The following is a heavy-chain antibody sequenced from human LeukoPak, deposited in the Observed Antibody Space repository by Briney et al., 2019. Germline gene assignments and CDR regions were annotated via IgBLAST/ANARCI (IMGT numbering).Heavy chain of an antibody. D-gene: IGHD1-14*01. Sequence: GGSLRLSCGASGFTFSSYGMHWVRQAPGKGLEWVAFIRYDGSNKYYADSVKGRFTISRDNSKNTLYLQMNSLRAEDTAVYYCARDPFLGEPYYYYYYMDVWGKGTTVTVSS. V-gene: IGHV3-30*02. CDR3: ARDPFLGEPYYYYYYMDV. CDR2: IRYDGSNK. J-gene: IGHJ6*03. CDR1: GFTFSSYG.